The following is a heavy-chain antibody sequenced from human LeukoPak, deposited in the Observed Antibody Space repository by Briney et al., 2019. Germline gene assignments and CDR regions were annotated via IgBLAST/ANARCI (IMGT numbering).Heavy chain of an antibody. CDR2: IIPIFGTA. CDR1: GGTFSSYA. Sequence: GASVKVSCKASGGTFSSYAISWVRQAPGQGLEWMGGIIPIFGTANYAQKFQGRVTITADESTSTAYMELSSLRSEDAAVYYCATRIAAAGMVWDYFDYWGQGTLVTVSS. CDR3: ATRIAAAGMVWDYFDY. J-gene: IGHJ4*02. D-gene: IGHD6-13*01. V-gene: IGHV1-69*13.